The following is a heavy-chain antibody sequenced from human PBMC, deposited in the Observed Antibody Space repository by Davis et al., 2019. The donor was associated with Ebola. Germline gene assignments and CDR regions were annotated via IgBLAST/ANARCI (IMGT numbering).Heavy chain of an antibody. Sequence: SETLSLTCTVSGGSISNYYWSWIRQSPGKGLEWIAYIYYSGSTSYNPSLKSRVTISVDTSENQFSLRLTSVTAADTAVYYCARGRSMYYYDSSGYYGRRSSYFDYWGQGTLVTVSS. CDR2: IYYSGST. CDR1: GGSISNYY. CDR3: ARGRSMYYYDSSGYYGRRSSYFDY. D-gene: IGHD3-22*01. V-gene: IGHV4-59*08. J-gene: IGHJ4*02.